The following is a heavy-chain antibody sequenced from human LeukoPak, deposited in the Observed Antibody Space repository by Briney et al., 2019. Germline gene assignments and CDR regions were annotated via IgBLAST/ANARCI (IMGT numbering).Heavy chain of an antibody. CDR2: IYYSGST. V-gene: IGHV4-39*01. CDR3: ARQSGYRNDAFYI. D-gene: IGHD1-14*01. CDR1: GGFISSSSYY. Sequence: SWTLSLTCTVSGGFISSSSYYWGWIRQPPGKGLEWLGSIYYSGSTYYTPTLKRRVTISVDTSKNQFSLKQSSVTAGGTAVDYCARQSGYRNDAFYIWGQGTMVSVSS. J-gene: IGHJ3*02.